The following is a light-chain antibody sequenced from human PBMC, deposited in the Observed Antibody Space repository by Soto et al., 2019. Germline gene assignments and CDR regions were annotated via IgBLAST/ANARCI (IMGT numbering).Light chain of an antibody. CDR2: DDT. CDR1: SSNIGAGYD. J-gene: IGLJ3*02. CDR3: QSYDNSLTAWV. Sequence: QSVLTQPPSVSGAPGQRVTISCTGTSSNIGAGYDVHWYQQLPGTAPKVLIYDDTHRPSGVPDRFSGSRSGTSASLAITGLQAEDEADYYCQSYDNSLTAWVFGGGTQLTVL. V-gene: IGLV1-40*01.